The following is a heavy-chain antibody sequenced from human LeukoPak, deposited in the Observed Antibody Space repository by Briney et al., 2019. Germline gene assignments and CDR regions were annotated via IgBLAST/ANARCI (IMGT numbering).Heavy chain of an antibody. J-gene: IGHJ6*02. Sequence: ASVKVSCKASGYTFTSYGISWVRRAPGQGLEWMGWISAYNGNTNYAQKLQGRVTMTTDTSTSTAYMELRSLRSDDTAVYYCARDQVVVRYYYYGMDVWGQGTTVTVSS. CDR2: ISAYNGNT. D-gene: IGHD2-15*01. V-gene: IGHV1-18*01. CDR1: GYTFTSYG. CDR3: ARDQVVVRYYYYGMDV.